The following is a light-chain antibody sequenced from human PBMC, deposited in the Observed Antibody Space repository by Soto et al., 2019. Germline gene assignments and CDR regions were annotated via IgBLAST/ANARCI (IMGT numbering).Light chain of an antibody. J-gene: IGKJ5*01. V-gene: IGKV3-11*01. Sequence: EIVFKQSPATLSLSPGKRPTLSCRASQSVSSYLARYQQTPGQAPRLLIYDASNRANGIPARFSGSGSGTDFSLSISSLEPEDFAAYNCQQRSNWTSITFGQGTRWRL. CDR1: QSVSSY. CDR3: QQRSNWTSIT. CDR2: DAS.